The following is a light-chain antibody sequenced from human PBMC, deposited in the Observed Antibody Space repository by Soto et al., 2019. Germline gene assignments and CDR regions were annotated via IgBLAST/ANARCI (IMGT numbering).Light chain of an antibody. CDR1: QTLVYSDVNTF. Sequence: DVVMTQSPLSLPVTLGQPSSISCRSSQTLVYSDVNTFLNWSQQRPGQSPRRLIYKFSNRDCGVPDGFSGSGSGTVLTLKISRVEAEGVGIYSCMQGTHWPPTCGQGTKVDIK. J-gene: IGKJ1*01. V-gene: IGKV2-30*01. CDR2: KFS. CDR3: MQGTHWPPT.